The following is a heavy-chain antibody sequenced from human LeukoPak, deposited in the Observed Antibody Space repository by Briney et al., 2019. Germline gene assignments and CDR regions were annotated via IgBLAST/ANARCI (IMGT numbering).Heavy chain of an antibody. D-gene: IGHD1-1*01. CDR2: ISYSGST. J-gene: IGHJ4*02. CDR3: VRGGPENDNWRYYVDF. V-gene: IGHV4-61*01. CDR1: GDSINSINKYY. Sequence: SETLSLTCTVSGDSINSINKYYWSWIRQSPGKGLEWIGYISYSGSTNYHPSLKSRVTISVDTSKNQFSLKMTSVTAADTAVYYCVRGGPENDNWRYYVDFWGQGSLVTVSS.